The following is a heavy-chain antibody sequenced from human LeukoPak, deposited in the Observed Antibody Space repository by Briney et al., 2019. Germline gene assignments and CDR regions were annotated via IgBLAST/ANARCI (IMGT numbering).Heavy chain of an antibody. D-gene: IGHD4-23*01. Sequence: SGTLSLTCAVSGGSISSSNWWSWVRQPPGKGLEWIGEIYHSGSTNYNPSLKSRVTISVDKSKNQFSLKLSSVTAADTAVYYCASTHLGPFLWTVVNPGDLYYWGQGTLVTVSS. CDR3: ASTHLGPFLWTVVNPGDLYY. CDR2: IYHSGST. V-gene: IGHV4-4*02. J-gene: IGHJ4*02. CDR1: GGSISSSNW.